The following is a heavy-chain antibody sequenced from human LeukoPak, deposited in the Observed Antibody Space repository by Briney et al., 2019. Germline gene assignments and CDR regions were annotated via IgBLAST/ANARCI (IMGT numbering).Heavy chain of an antibody. D-gene: IGHD3-10*01. CDR3: ASGLWFSDY. Sequence: ASVKVSCKASGYTFTGYYMHWVRQAPGQGLEWMGWINLNSGGTNYAQKFQGRVTMTRDTSISTAYVELSRLRSDDTAVYYCASGLWFSDYWGQGTLVTVSS. CDR2: INLNSGGT. CDR1: GYTFTGYY. V-gene: IGHV1-2*02. J-gene: IGHJ4*02.